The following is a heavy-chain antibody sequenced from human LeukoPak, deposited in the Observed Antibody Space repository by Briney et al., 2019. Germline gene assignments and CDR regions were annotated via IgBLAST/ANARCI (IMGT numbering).Heavy chain of an antibody. CDR2: INTNTGNP. Sequence: ASVKVPCKASGYTFTGYYMHWVRQAPGQGLEWMGWINTNTGNPTYAQGFTGRFVFSLDTSVSTAYLQISSLKAEDTAVYYCARVTSIAAANFDIWGQGTMVTVSS. J-gene: IGHJ3*02. CDR1: GYTFTGYY. V-gene: IGHV7-4-1*02. D-gene: IGHD6-13*01. CDR3: ARVTSIAAANFDI.